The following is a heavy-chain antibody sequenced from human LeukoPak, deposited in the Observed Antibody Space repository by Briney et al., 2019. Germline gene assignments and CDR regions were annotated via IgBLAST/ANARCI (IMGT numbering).Heavy chain of an antibody. D-gene: IGHD6-19*01. J-gene: IGHJ4*02. CDR1: GYTFSSYV. Sequence: ASVKVSCKASGYTFSSYVFSWVRQAPGQGLEWMGWISAYNGNTNYAQKLQGRLTMTTYTSTMTAYMDLRSLRSDDTAVYYCATTRALAVAGALDYWGQGTLVTVSS. V-gene: IGHV1-18*01. CDR3: ATTRALAVAGALDY. CDR2: ISAYNGNT.